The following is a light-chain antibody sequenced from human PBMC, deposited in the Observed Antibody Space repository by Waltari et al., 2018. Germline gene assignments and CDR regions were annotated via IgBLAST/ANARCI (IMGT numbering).Light chain of an antibody. Sequence: DIVMTQSPLSLPVTPGAPASISCRSSQSLLQSNGYNYLDWYLQKPGQSPQLLVYLGSNRASGVPGRFSGSGSGTDFTLKISRVEAEDVGVYYCMQALQTPRTFGQGTKVELK. J-gene: IGKJ1*01. V-gene: IGKV2-28*01. CDR1: QSLLQSNGYNY. CDR3: MQALQTPRT. CDR2: LGS.